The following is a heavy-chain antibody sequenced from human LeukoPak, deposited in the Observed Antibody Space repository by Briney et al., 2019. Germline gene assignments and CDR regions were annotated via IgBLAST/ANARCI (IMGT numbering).Heavy chain of an antibody. CDR2: IGPGGGAT. Sequence: GGSLRLSCAASGFSFSDYHMNWVRQAPGKGLEWVSYIGPGGGATFFADSVKGRFTISTDSAKNSLYLQMNSLTADDTAVYYCARNVGWYSHDSWGQGTLVTVSS. V-gene: IGHV3-11*01. J-gene: IGHJ4*02. CDR3: ARNVGWYSHDS. CDR1: GFSFSDYH. D-gene: IGHD6-19*01.